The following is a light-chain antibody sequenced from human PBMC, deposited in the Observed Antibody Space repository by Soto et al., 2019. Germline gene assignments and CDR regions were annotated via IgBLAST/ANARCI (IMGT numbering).Light chain of an antibody. CDR3: QQYNSYSPT. CDR2: DAS. J-gene: IGKJ2*01. Sequence: DIQMTQSPSTLSASVGDRVTITCRASQSISSWLAWYQQKPGKAPKLLIYDASSLESGVPSRFSGSGSRTEFTLTISSLQPDDFAPYYCQQYNSYSPTFGQGTKLELK. CDR1: QSISSW. V-gene: IGKV1-5*01.